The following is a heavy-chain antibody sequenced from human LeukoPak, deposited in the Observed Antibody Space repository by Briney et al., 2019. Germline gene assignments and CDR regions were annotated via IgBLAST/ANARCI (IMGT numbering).Heavy chain of an antibody. CDR1: GYTFTSYG. Sequence: EASVKVSCKASGYTFTSYGISWVRQGPGQGLEWMGWISAYNGNTNYAQKLQGRVTMTTDTSTSTAYMELRSLRSDVTAVYYCARDGRDIVVVPAAIPDWFDPWGQGTLVTVSS. D-gene: IGHD2-2*02. J-gene: IGHJ5*02. CDR3: ARDGRDIVVVPAAIPDWFDP. CDR2: ISAYNGNT. V-gene: IGHV1-18*01.